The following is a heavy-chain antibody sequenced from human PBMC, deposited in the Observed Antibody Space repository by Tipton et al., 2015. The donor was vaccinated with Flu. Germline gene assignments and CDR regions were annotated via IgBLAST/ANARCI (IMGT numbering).Heavy chain of an antibody. CDR1: GFTFGDYA. CDR3: TRDEAYYNDGSGYYPFDY. D-gene: IGHD3-22*01. Sequence: SLRLSCTASGFTFGDYAVSWVRQAPGKGLEWVGFIRGRAYGGTTEYAASVKGRFTISRDDSKSIAYLQMNSLKTEDTAVYYCTRDEAYYNDGSGYYPFDYWGQGILVTVSS. CDR2: IRGRAYGGTT. V-gene: IGHV3-49*04. J-gene: IGHJ4*02.